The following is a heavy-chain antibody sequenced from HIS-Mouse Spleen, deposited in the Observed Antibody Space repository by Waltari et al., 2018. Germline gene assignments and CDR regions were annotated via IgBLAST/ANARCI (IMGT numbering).Heavy chain of an antibody. V-gene: IGHV1-2*02. CDR2: INPNRGGT. D-gene: IGHD7-27*01. Sequence: QVQLVQSGAEVKKPGASVKVSCKASGYTFTGYYMHWVRQAPGQGLEWMGWINPNRGGTNYAQKFQGRVTMTRDTSISTAYMELSRLRSDDTAVYYCARSVRWGSERYFDLWGRGTLVTVSS. CDR3: ARSVRWGSERYFDL. J-gene: IGHJ2*01. CDR1: GYTFTGYY.